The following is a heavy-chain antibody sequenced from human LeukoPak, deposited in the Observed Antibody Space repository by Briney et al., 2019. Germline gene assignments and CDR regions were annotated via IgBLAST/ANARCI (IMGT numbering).Heavy chain of an antibody. D-gene: IGHD6-13*01. CDR3: ARGYRAAGTASHPYFGY. CDR2: INRSCST. J-gene: IGHJ4*02. V-gene: IGHV4-34*01. CDR1: CSSISCYF. Sequence: NPSDILFSTNAVECSSISCYFWSVIRQPARNRLWLGVVINRSCSTNYNPSLQSQVTISVDTSMNHASLKLSSLTAADTAMYYCARGYRAAGTASHPYFGYWGQGTLVTVST.